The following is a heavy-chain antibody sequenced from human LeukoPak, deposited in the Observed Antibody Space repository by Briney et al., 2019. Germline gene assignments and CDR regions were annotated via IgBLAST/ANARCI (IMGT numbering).Heavy chain of an antibody. CDR2: INPNSGNT. CDR3: ARDYCSSTSCLFDY. J-gene: IGHJ4*02. Sequence: ASVKVSCKASGYTFTGYHIHWVRQAPGQGLEWMGRINPNSGNTNYAQKFQGRVTMTRDTSISTAYMELSRLRSDDTAVYYCARDYCSSTSCLFDYWGQGTLVTVSS. CDR1: GYTFTGYH. D-gene: IGHD2-2*01. V-gene: IGHV1-2*06.